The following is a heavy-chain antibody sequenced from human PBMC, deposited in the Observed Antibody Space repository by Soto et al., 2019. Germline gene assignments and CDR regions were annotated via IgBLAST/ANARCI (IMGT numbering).Heavy chain of an antibody. Sequence: ASVKVSCKASGYTFTNYGISWVRQAPGQGLEWMGWMNAYNGNTIFAQKLQGRVSMTTDTSTSTAYMELRSLRSDDTAVHYCARDLKYQLLTFDYWGQGTLVTVSS. CDR1: GYTFTNYG. CDR2: MNAYNGNT. D-gene: IGHD2-2*01. J-gene: IGHJ4*02. V-gene: IGHV1-18*04. CDR3: ARDLKYQLLTFDY.